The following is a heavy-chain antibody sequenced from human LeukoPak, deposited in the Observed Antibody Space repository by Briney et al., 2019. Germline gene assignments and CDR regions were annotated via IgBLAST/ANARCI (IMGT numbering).Heavy chain of an antibody. CDR3: ASPGHLEYYYDSSGYYYPPLYFQH. V-gene: IGHV3-48*02. CDR1: GFTFSSYS. Sequence: GGSLRLSCAASGFTFSSYSMNWVCQAPGKGLEWVSYISSSSSTIYYADSVKGRFTISRDNAKNSLYLQMNSLRDEDTAVYYCASPGHLEYYYDSSGYYYPPLYFQHWGQGTLVTVSS. D-gene: IGHD3-22*01. J-gene: IGHJ1*01. CDR2: ISSSSSTI.